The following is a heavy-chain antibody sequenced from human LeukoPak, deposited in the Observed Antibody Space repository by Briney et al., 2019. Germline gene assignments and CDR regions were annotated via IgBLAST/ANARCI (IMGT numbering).Heavy chain of an antibody. V-gene: IGHV3-23*01. CDR3: AKDQGLRYFDWLYDY. J-gene: IGHJ4*02. CDR1: GFTFSSYA. CDR2: ISGSGGST. Sequence: PGGSLRLSCAASGFTFSSYAMSWVRQAPGKGLEWVSAISGSGGSTYYADSVKGRFTISRDNSKNTLYLQMNSLRAEDTAVYYCAKDQGLRYFDWLYDYWGREPWSPSPQ. D-gene: IGHD3-9*01.